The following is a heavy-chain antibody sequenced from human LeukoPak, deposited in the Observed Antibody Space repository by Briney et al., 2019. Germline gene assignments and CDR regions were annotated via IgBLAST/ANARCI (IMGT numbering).Heavy chain of an antibody. CDR1: GFTFSNFA. V-gene: IGHV3-30*04. J-gene: IGHJ4*02. CDR3: ARVSPRIDY. Sequence: GGSLRLSCAASGFTFSNFAMHWVRQAPGKGLEWVAVISYDGSNKYYADSVKGRFTISRDNSKNTLYLQMNSLRAEDTAVYYCARVSPRIDYWGQGTLVTVSS. CDR2: ISYDGSNK.